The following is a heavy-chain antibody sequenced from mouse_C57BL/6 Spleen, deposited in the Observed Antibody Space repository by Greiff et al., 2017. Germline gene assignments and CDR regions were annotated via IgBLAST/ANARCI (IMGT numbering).Heavy chain of an antibody. CDR2: ISSGGDYI. CDR3: TREEYGYDDYYAMDY. V-gene: IGHV5-9-1*02. Sequence: EVKLQESGEGLVKPGGSLKLSCAASGFTFSSYAMSWVRQTPEKRLEWVAYISSGGDYIYYADTVKGRFTISRDNARNTLYLQMSSLKSEDTAMYYCTREEYGYDDYYAMDYWGQGTSVTVSS. D-gene: IGHD2-2*01. CDR1: GFTFSSYA. J-gene: IGHJ4*01.